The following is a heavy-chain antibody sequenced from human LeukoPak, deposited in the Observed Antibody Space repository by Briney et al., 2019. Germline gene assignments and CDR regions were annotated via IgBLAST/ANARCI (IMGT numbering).Heavy chain of an antibody. CDR1: GFTFSSYS. CDR2: ISSSSSYI. D-gene: IGHD2-2*01. J-gene: IGHJ6*03. Sequence: GGSLRLSCAASGFTFSSYSMNWVRQAPGKGLEWVSSISSSSSYIYYADSVKGRFTISRDNAKNSLYLQMNSLRAEDTAVYYCARDAVPAAMAWGADYYMDVWGKGTTVTVSS. V-gene: IGHV3-21*01. CDR3: ARDAVPAAMAWGADYYMDV.